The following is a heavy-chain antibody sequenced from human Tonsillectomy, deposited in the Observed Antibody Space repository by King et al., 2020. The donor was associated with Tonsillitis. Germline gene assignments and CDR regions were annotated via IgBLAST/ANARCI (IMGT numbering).Heavy chain of an antibody. CDR3: TTAQGTTIFGVVTLYYMDV. D-gene: IGHD3-3*01. J-gene: IGHJ6*03. CDR2: IKSKSNGETT. V-gene: IGHV3-15*01. Sequence: VQLVESGGGLVKPGGSLRLSCAASGFTFTNTWMNWVRHAPGKGLEWVGRIKSKSNGETTDYAAPVKGRFTISRDDSKNTLYLQMSRLKTEDTAVYYCTTAQGTTIFGVVTLYYMDVWGKGTTVTVSS. CDR1: GFTFTNTW.